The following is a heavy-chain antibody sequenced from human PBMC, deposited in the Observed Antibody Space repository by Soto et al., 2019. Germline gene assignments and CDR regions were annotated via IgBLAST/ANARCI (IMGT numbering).Heavy chain of an antibody. CDR2: INWKSDI. D-gene: IGHD3-16*01. V-gene: IGHV3-9*01. Sequence: PGGSLRLSCAVSGFTFDDNAMHWVRQAPEKGPEWVSGINWKSDIGYADSVKGRFTISRDNAENSLYLQMRSLRAEDTALYYCAISQDRGGRTTFIYWGQGTQVTVSS. CDR1: GFTFDDNA. J-gene: IGHJ4*02. CDR3: AISQDRGGRTTFIY.